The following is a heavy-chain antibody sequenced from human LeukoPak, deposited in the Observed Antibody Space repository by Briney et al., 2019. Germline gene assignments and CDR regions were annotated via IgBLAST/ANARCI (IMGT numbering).Heavy chain of an antibody. CDR1: GRTFSIYA. J-gene: IGHJ5*02. CDR3: ARFEYYYDCSGP. CDR2: IIPIFGTA. Sequence: GASVNVSYKASGRTFSIYAISWVRQATGQGLEWMGGIIPIFGTANYAQTFQGRVTITADESTSTAYMELSSLRSEDTAVYYCARFEYYYDCSGPWGQGTLVTVSS. D-gene: IGHD3-22*01. V-gene: IGHV1-69*13.